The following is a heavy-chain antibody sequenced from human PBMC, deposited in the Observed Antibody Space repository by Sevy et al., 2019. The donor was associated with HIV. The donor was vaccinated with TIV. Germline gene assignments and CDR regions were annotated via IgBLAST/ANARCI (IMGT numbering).Heavy chain of an antibody. D-gene: IGHD1-26*01. CDR1: GFTFSDYY. CDR3: ARCRVVAADYYFDY. Sequence: GGSLRLSCAASGFTFSDYYMTWIRQAPGKGLEWISYISSRRSYTNYADSVKGRFTISRDNAKNSLYLQMNSLRAEDAAVDYCARCRVVAADYYFDYWGRGTLVTVSS. V-gene: IGHV3-11*06. CDR2: ISSRRSYT. J-gene: IGHJ4*02.